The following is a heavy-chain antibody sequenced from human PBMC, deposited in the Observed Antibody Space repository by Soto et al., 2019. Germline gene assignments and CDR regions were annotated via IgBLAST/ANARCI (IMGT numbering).Heavy chain of an antibody. Sequence: ASLKVSCKASGCTFTGYYMHWVRQAPGQGLEWMGWINPNSGGTNYAQKFQGRVTMTRDTSISTAYMELSRLRSDDTAVYYCARTPLGGFYYYGMDVWGQGTTVTVSS. CDR2: INPNSGGT. V-gene: IGHV1-2*02. CDR1: GCTFTGYY. CDR3: ARTPLGGFYYYGMDV. J-gene: IGHJ6*02. D-gene: IGHD3-16*01.